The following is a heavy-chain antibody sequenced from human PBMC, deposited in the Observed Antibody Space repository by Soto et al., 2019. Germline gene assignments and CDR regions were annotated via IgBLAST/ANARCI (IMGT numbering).Heavy chain of an antibody. V-gene: IGHV3-48*03. J-gene: IGHJ4*02. CDR3: ATTVTTVDY. Sequence: EVHLVESGGGSVQPGGSLRLSCAASGFTFSGYGLNWVRQAPGKGPEWISYITSSGSLIYYADSLKGRFTISGDNVKNTLFLQMNSLRAEDTAVYYCATTVTTVDYWGQGTLVTGSS. CDR2: ITSSGSLI. D-gene: IGHD4-17*01. CDR1: GFTFSGYG.